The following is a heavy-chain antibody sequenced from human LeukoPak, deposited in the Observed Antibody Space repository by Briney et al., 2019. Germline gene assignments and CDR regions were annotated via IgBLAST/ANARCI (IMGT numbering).Heavy chain of an antibody. J-gene: IGHJ6*02. D-gene: IGHD1-1*01. V-gene: IGHV3-30-3*01. CDR3: ARYDARYGMDV. Sequence: GGSLGLSCAASGFTFSSYAMHWVRQAPGKGLEWVAVISYDGSNKYYADSVKGRFTISRDNSKNTLYLQMNSLRAEDTAVYYCARYDARYGMDVWGQGTTVTVSS. CDR1: GFTFSSYA. CDR2: ISYDGSNK.